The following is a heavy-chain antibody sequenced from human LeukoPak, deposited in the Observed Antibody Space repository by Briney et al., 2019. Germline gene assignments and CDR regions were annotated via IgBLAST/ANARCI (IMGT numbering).Heavy chain of an antibody. CDR1: GFTFSSYA. Sequence: GGSLRLSCAASGFTFSSYAMTWVRQTPGKGLEWVSGISGTGGSTYYADSVKGRFTISRDNSKNTLYLQMNSRRVEDTAVYYCAKLSGYSSSWDYFDYWGQGTLVTVSS. D-gene: IGHD6-13*01. J-gene: IGHJ4*02. CDR2: ISGTGGST. V-gene: IGHV3-23*01. CDR3: AKLSGYSSSWDYFDY.